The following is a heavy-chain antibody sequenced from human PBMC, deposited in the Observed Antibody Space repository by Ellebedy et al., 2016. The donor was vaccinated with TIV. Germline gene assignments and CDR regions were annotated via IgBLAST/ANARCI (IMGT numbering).Heavy chain of an antibody. CDR3: ARDPCSNTSCTWSDP. CDR2: INPNTGRT. V-gene: IGHV1-2*02. D-gene: IGHD2-2*01. J-gene: IGHJ5*02. CDR1: GYTFTGYY. Sequence: ASAKVSCKASGYTFTGYYMHWVRQARGLGLDWMGWINPNTGRTNYAQQFQGRVTITRDTSISTAYMELSRLKSDDTAVYYCARDPCSNTSCTWSDPWGQGTLVTVSS.